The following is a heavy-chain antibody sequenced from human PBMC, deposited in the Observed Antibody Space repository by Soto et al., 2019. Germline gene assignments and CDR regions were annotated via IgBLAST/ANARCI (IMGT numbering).Heavy chain of an antibody. Sequence: GGSLRLSCAASGFTFSSYGMHWVRQAPGKGLEWVAVISYDGSNKYYADSVKGRFTISRDNSKNTLYLQMNSLRAEDTAVYYCAKDLDEYSYGLYNWFDPWGQGTLVTVSS. D-gene: IGHD5-18*01. CDR3: AKDLDEYSYGLYNWFDP. J-gene: IGHJ5*02. CDR2: ISYDGSNK. V-gene: IGHV3-30*18. CDR1: GFTFSSYG.